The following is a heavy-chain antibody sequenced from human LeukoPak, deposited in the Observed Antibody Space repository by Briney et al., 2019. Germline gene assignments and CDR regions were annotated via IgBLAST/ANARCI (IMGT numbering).Heavy chain of an antibody. J-gene: IGHJ5*02. CDR3: AREGTHSSGYYANWFGP. D-gene: IGHD3-22*01. CDR2: ISSNGGST. CDR1: GFTFSSYA. Sequence: GGSLRLSCAASGFTFSSYAMHWVRQAPGKGLEYVSAISSNGGSTYYANSVKGRLTISRDNSKNTLYLQMGSLRAEDMAVYYCAREGTHSSGYYANWFGPWGQGTLVTVSS. V-gene: IGHV3-64*01.